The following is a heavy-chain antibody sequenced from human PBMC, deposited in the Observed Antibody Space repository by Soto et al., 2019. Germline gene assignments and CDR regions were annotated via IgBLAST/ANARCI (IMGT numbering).Heavy chain of an antibody. CDR1: GFTFSSYA. J-gene: IGHJ4*02. CDR3: AREIERLLGY. D-gene: IGHD3-3*01. Sequence: QVQLVESGGGVVQPGRSLRLSCAASGFTFSSYAMHWVRQAPGKGLEWVAVISYDGRNKYYADSVKGRFTISRDNPKNTLYLQMNSLRAEDTAVYYCAREIERLLGYWGQVTLVTVSS. V-gene: IGHV3-30*04. CDR2: ISYDGRNK.